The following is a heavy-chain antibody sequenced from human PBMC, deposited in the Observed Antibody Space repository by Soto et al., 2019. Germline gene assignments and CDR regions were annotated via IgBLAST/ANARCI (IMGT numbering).Heavy chain of an antibody. CDR2: IYHRGNT. J-gene: IGHJ4*02. V-gene: IGHV4-59*01. CDR1: GGSITSYF. D-gene: IGHD3-22*01. Sequence: QVQLQESGPGLVKPSETLSLTCTVSGGSITSYFWTWIRQPPGKGLEWIGYIYHRGNTNYNPSLKSRVTFSVDTSKNQFSLKLSSVTAADTAVYYCARDKYYDSTGTFDFWGQGTQVTVSS. CDR3: ARDKYYDSTGTFDF.